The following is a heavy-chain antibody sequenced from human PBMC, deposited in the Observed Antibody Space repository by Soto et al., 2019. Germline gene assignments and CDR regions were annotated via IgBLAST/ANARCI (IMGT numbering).Heavy chain of an antibody. CDR1: GYTFTGYY. CDR3: ARGPSVGATHRRPWFGP. CDR2: INPNSGGT. Sequence: ASVKVSCKASGYTFTGYYMHWVRQAPGQGLEWMGWINPNSGGTNYAQKFQGRVTMTRDTSISTAYMELSRLRPDDTAVYYCARGPSVGATHRRPWFGPWGQGTLVTVSS. V-gene: IGHV1-2*02. D-gene: IGHD1-26*01. J-gene: IGHJ5*02.